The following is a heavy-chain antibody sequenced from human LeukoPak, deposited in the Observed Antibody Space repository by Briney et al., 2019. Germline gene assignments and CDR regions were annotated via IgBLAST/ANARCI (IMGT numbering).Heavy chain of an antibody. D-gene: IGHD2-2*02. V-gene: IGHV3-30*18. CDR3: AKESGYCSSTSCYKYFQH. Sequence: GGSLRLSCAASGFTFSSYGMHWVRQAPGKGLEWVAVISYDGSNKYYADSVKGRFTISRDNSKNTLYLQMNSLRAEDTAVYYCAKESGYCSSTSCYKYFQHWGQGTLVTVSS. CDR2: ISYDGSNK. J-gene: IGHJ1*01. CDR1: GFTFSSYG.